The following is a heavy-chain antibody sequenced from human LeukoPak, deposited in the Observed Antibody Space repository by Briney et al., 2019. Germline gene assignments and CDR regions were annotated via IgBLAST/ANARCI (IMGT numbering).Heavy chain of an antibody. Sequence: ASVKVSCQASGGAFSGYYMHWVRQAPGQGLEWMGWINPNSGGTNYAQKFQGRVTMTRDTSISTAYMELSRLRSDDTAVYYCARDDYGDLDYWGQGTLVTVSS. V-gene: IGHV1-2*02. CDR1: GGAFSGYY. CDR2: INPNSGGT. D-gene: IGHD4-17*01. CDR3: ARDDYGDLDY. J-gene: IGHJ4*02.